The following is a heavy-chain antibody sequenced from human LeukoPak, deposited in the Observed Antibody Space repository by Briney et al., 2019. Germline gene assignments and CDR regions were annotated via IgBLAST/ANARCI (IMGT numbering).Heavy chain of an antibody. Sequence: GGSLRLSCAASGFTFSTYEMNWVRQAPGKGLEWVSSIGTDGYSYSAASVKGRFTISRDNAKSTLYLQMDSLTVEDTALYYCARGTIGGNPASAYWGQGTLVTVSS. D-gene: IGHD4-23*01. CDR3: ARGTIGGNPASAY. J-gene: IGHJ4*02. CDR1: GFTFSTYE. V-gene: IGHV3-21*06. CDR2: IGTDGYS.